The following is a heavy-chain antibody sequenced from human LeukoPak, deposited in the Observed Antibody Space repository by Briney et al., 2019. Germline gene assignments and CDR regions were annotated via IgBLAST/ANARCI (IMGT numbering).Heavy chain of an antibody. V-gene: IGHV1-2*02. D-gene: IGHD3-22*01. Sequence: GASVKVSGKASGYSFSGYFTLWVGQSPGQGLEWMGCIDPNSGDTKYAQKFQGRVSMPRDTSTRTAYMELSRLRSDDTAVYFCARSGSTGYSLDHWGQGTLVTVSS. CDR1: GYSFSGYF. CDR3: ARSGSTGYSLDH. CDR2: IDPNSGDT. J-gene: IGHJ4*02.